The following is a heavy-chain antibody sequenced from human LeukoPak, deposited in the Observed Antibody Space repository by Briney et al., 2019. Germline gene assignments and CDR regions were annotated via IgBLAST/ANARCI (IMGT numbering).Heavy chain of an antibody. J-gene: IGHJ5*02. CDR1: GYTFTGYY. CDR2: INPSGSST. D-gene: IGHD1-26*01. V-gene: IGHV1-46*01. Sequence: GASVKVSCKASGYTFTGYYMHWVRQAPGQGLEWLGLINPSGSSTLYAQKFQGRVTMTRDMSTTTDFMELSSLRSEDTAVYYCARGNSVGDVAWWFDPWGQGTLVTVSS. CDR3: ARGNSVGDVAWWFDP.